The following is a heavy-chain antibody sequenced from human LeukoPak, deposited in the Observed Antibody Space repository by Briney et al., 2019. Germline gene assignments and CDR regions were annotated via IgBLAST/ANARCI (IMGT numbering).Heavy chain of an antibody. CDR1: GYTFTTYY. D-gene: IGHD6-13*01. CDR3: ARDFGIAAAETYFDY. Sequence: ASVKVSCKASGYTFTTYYMHWVRQAPGQGLEWMGIINPSGGSTSYAQKFQDRVTMTRDTSTSTVYMELSSLRSEYTAVYYCARDFGIAAAETYFDYWGQGTLVTVSS. CDR2: INPSGGST. V-gene: IGHV1-46*01. J-gene: IGHJ4*02.